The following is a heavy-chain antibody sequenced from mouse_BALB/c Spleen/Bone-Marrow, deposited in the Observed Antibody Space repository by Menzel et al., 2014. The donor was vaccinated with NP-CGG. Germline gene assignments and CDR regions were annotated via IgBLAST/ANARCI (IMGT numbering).Heavy chain of an antibody. D-gene: IGHD2-4*01. CDR2: IDPANGNT. CDR1: GFNIKDTY. Sequence: EVQLQQSGAELVKPGASVKLSCTASGFNIKDTYMHWVKQRPEQGLERIGRIDPANGNTKYDPKFQGKATITADTSSNTAYLQLSSLTSEDTAVYYCARWGITTAFAYWGQGTLVTVSA. J-gene: IGHJ3*01. CDR3: ARWGITTAFAY. V-gene: IGHV14-3*02.